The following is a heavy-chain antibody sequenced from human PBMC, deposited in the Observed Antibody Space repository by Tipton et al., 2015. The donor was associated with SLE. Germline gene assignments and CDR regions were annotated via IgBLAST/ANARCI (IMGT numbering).Heavy chain of an antibody. J-gene: IGHJ6*02. Sequence: TLSLTCSVSGVSVSLYYWTWGRQTPGKGLEWIGYIYYSGSTTYNPSLKSRLTMSVDTSKNQFSLKLSSVTAADTAVYFCARDVGMDVWGQGTTVTVSS. CDR2: IYYSGST. V-gene: IGHV4-59*02. CDR1: GVSVSLYY. CDR3: ARDVGMDV.